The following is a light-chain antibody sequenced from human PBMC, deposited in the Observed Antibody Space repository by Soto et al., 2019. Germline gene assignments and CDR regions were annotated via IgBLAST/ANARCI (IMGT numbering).Light chain of an antibody. CDR3: QQRHNLPHT. Sequence: DIQMTPSPSSLSASVGDRVTITCQASQDVRKYLSWYQQKARKAPKLLIYDASNLETGVPSRFSGSGSETDFNFTISSLQPEDIATYDCQQRHNLPHTFGPGTKVDIK. CDR1: QDVRKY. J-gene: IGKJ3*01. V-gene: IGKV1-33*01. CDR2: DAS.